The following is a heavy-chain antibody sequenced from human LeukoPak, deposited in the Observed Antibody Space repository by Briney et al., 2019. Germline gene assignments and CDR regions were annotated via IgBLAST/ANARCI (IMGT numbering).Heavy chain of an antibody. J-gene: IGHJ4*02. CDR2: IYYSGST. CDR3: ARNYDSSGYYYEGGFDY. D-gene: IGHD3-22*01. Sequence: SETLSLTCTVSGGSISSSSYYWGWIRQPPGKGLEWIGSIYYSGSTYYNPSLKSRVTISVDTSKNQSSLKLSSVTAADTAVYYCARNYDSSGYYYEGGFDYWGQGTLVTVSS. CDR1: GGSISSSSYY. V-gene: IGHV4-39*01.